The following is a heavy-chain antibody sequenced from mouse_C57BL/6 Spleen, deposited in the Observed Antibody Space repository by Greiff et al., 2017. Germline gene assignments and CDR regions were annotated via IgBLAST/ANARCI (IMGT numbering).Heavy chain of an antibody. J-gene: IGHJ4*01. CDR2: IYPGDGDT. Sequence: QVQLQQSGPELVKPGASVKISCKASGYAFSSSWMNWVKQRPGKGLEWIGRIYPGDGDTNYNGKFKGKATLTADKSSSTAYMQLSSLTSEDSAVYFCARRPSYYGSSYDYAMDYWGQGTSVTVSS. D-gene: IGHD1-1*01. CDR3: ARRPSYYGSSYDYAMDY. CDR1: GYAFSSSW. V-gene: IGHV1-82*01.